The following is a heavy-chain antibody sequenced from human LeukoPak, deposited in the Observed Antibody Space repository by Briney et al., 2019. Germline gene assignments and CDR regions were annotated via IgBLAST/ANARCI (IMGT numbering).Heavy chain of an antibody. D-gene: IGHD3-3*01. CDR3: ARGGLYDFWGGAPTFDF. CDR1: GFALRDHY. V-gene: IGHV3-11*01. Sequence: GGSLRLSCAASGFALRDHYMSWIRQAPGKGLECVSSISTTGDTSYAADSGRGRFSISRDTAKNSLLLQMISLRAEATAVYYCARGGLYDFWGGAPTFDFWGPGTLVTVSS. CDR2: ISTTGDTS. J-gene: IGHJ4*02.